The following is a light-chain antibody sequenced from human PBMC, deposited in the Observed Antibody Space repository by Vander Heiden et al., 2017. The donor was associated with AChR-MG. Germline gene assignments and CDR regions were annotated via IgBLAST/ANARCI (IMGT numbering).Light chain of an antibody. CDR2: DDR. CDR1: NIGSQS. CDR3: QVWDSSSDHRWV. J-gene: IGLJ3*02. Sequence: SYVLTQPPSVSVATGQPARITCRGNNIGSQSVHWYQQKPGQAPGMVVYDDRDRRAGITEGVAGSNSGNTATLTISRVEAGDEVDYYCQVWDSSSDHRWVFGGGTKLTVL. V-gene: IGLV3-21*02.